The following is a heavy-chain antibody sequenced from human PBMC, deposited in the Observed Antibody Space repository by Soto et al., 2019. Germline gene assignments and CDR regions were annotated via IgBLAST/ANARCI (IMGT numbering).Heavy chain of an antibody. CDR3: VKGGWLDD. CDR1: EFTFSRYD. V-gene: IGHV3-23*01. D-gene: IGHD6-19*01. J-gene: IGHJ4*02. CDR2: INTSGGGT. Sequence: EVQLLESGGGLVQPGGSLRLSCAASEFTFSRYDMSWVRQAPRKGLEWVSVINTSGGGTDYADSVKGRFTISRDNSKSTLYLQMHSPTADDTAVYYCVKGGWLDDWGQGTLVTVSS.